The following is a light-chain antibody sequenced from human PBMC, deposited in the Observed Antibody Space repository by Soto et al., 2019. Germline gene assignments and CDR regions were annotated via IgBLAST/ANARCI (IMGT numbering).Light chain of an antibody. Sequence: EIVLTQSPATLSLSPGERATLSCRASQSVSSFLAWYQQKPGQAPRLLIYGASTRATGIPARFSGSGSGTELTLTISSLQSEDFAVYYCQQYNNWLALTFGGGTKVDIK. J-gene: IGKJ4*01. CDR2: GAS. CDR3: QQYNNWLALT. V-gene: IGKV3-15*01. CDR1: QSVSSF.